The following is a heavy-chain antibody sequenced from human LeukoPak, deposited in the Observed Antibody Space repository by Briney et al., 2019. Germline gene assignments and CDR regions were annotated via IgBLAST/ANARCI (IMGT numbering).Heavy chain of an antibody. D-gene: IGHD6-6*01. Sequence: PGGSLRLSCAASGFTFSSYGMHWVRQAPGKGLEWVAFIRYDGSNEYYADSVKGRFTISRDNSKNTLYPQMNSLRADDTAVCYCAKDHSSSPWALDYWGQGTLVTVSS. V-gene: IGHV3-30*02. CDR3: AKDHSSSPWALDY. J-gene: IGHJ4*02. CDR2: IRYDGSNE. CDR1: GFTFSSYG.